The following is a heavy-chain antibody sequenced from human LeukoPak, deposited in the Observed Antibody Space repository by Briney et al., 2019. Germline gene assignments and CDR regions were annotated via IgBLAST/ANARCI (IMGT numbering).Heavy chain of an antibody. J-gene: IGHJ5*02. V-gene: IGHV3-23*01. CDR1: GFTFSSYA. Sequence: GGSLRLSCAASGFTFSSYAMSWVRQAPGKGLEWVSAISGSGGSTYYADSVKGRFTISRDNSKNTLYLQMNSLRAEDTAVYYCAKRPYGYAPFRLDWFDPWGQGTLVTVSS. D-gene: IGHD5-18*01. CDR3: AKRPYGYAPFRLDWFDP. CDR2: ISGSGGST.